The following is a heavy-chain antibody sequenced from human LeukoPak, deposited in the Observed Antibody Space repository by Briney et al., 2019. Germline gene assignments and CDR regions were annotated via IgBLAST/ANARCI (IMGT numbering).Heavy chain of an antibody. V-gene: IGHV3-7*01. Sequence: GGSLRLSCAASGFTFRSYWMSWVRQAPGKGLEWVANINQDGSEKYHVDSVKGRFTISRDNAKNSVYLQMNSLAAEDTAVYYCVRDGGTTGYDLLDYWGQGTLLTVSS. CDR2: INQDGSEK. CDR3: VRDGGTTGYDLLDY. CDR1: GFTFRSYW. D-gene: IGHD5-12*01. J-gene: IGHJ4*02.